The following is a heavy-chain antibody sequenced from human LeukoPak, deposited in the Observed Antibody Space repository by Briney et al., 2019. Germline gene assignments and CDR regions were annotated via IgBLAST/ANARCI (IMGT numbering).Heavy chain of an antibody. J-gene: IGHJ4*02. CDR1: GGSISSSSYY. V-gene: IGHV4-39*07. Sequence: SETLSLTCTVSGGSISSSSYYWGWIRQPPGKGLEWIGSIYYSGSTYYNPSLKSRVTISVDTSKNQFSLKLSSVTAADTAVYYCAREGDTAMAPGVDYWGQGTLVTVSS. CDR3: AREGDTAMAPGVDY. D-gene: IGHD5-18*01. CDR2: IYYSGST.